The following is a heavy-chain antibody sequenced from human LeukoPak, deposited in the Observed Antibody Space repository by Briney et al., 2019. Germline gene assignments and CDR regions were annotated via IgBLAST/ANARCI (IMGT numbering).Heavy chain of an antibody. V-gene: IGHV1-8*01. CDR3: ARNFIAARREDY. D-gene: IGHD6-25*01. CDR1: GYSFTSYD. CDR2: MNPNSGNT. J-gene: IGHJ4*02. Sequence: ASVNVSCKASGYSFTSYDINWVRQATGQGLEWMGWMNPNSGNTGYAQKFQGRVTMTRNTSISTAYMELSSLRSEDTAVYYCARNFIAARREDYWGQGTLVTVSS.